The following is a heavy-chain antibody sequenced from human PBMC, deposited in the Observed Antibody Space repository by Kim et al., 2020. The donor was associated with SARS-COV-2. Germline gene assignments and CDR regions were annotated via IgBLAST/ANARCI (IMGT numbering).Heavy chain of an antibody. Sequence: YVQNRQGRVTMTADTSTSTAYMELRSLRSDDTAVYYCARLRSGWFVGYFDYWGQGTLVTVSS. CDR3: ARLRSGWFVGYFDY. D-gene: IGHD6-19*01. J-gene: IGHJ4*02. V-gene: IGHV1-18*01.